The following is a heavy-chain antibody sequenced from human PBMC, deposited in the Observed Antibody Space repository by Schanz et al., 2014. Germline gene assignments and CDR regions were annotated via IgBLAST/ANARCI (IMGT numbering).Heavy chain of an antibody. D-gene: IGHD5-12*01. J-gene: IGHJ3*02. Sequence: QVQLVQSGAEVKKPGASVKVSCKASGYTFTSYGISWVRQAPGQGLEWMGRIIPVLAIADYAQKFQGRVTITADKSTSTASMELSSLRSDDTAVYYCARGGGPEDVFDIWGQGTILTVSS. CDR3: ARGGGPEDVFDI. CDR1: GYTFTSYG. CDR2: IIPVLAIA. V-gene: IGHV1-69*04.